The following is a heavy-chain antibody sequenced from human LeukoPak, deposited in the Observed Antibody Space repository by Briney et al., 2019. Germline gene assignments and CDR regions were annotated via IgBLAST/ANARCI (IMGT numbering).Heavy chain of an antibody. CDR2: FDPEDGET. CDR3: ATADILTGYPDY. D-gene: IGHD3-9*01. V-gene: IGHV1-24*01. CDR1: GYTFTSYG. J-gene: IGHJ4*02. Sequence: ASVKVSCKASGYTFTSYGISWVRQAPGKGLEWMGGFDPEDGETIYAQKFQGRVTMTEDTSTDTAYMELSSLRSEDTAVYYCATADILTGYPDYWGQGTLVTVSS.